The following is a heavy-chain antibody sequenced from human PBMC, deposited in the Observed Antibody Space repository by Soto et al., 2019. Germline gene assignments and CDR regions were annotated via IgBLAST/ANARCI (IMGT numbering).Heavy chain of an antibody. J-gene: IGHJ6*02. D-gene: IGHD5-18*01. V-gene: IGHV1-18*01. CDR2: INADYGNT. CDR1: GYTFYSHS. CDR3: ARCIQGDYYYGMDV. Sequence: QAQLVQSGAEVRKPGASVKVSCKASGYTFYSHSISWVRQAPGQGLEWMGRINADYGNTQYAQKFRGRVTMTTDTSTTTEDMELTNLRSDDTAVYYCARCIQGDYYYGMDVWGQGTTVTVSS.